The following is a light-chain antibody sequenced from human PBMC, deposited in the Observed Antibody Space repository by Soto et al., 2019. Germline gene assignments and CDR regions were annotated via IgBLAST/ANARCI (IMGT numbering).Light chain of an antibody. Sequence: DIRIRQSSSSLSASVGDRVTITCRASQSISSYLNWYQQKPGKAPKLLIYAASSLQSGVPSRFSGSGSGTDFTLTISSMQPEDFANYYCQQSYSTLWTFGQGTKVDIK. CDR1: QSISSY. J-gene: IGKJ1*01. CDR3: QQSYSTLWT. CDR2: AAS. V-gene: IGKV1-39*01.